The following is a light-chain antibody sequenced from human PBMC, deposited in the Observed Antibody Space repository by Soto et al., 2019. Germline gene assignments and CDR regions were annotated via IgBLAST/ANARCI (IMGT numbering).Light chain of an antibody. V-gene: IGLV2-11*01. Sequence: QSALTQPPSASGSPGQSVTISCTGTSSDVGGYNYVSWYQQHPGKAPKLMIYDVSKRPSGVPGRFSGSKSGNTASLTISGLQAEDEADYYCCSYGGGYTPLVFGGGTKLTVL. CDR1: SSDVGGYNY. J-gene: IGLJ2*01. CDR3: CSYGGGYTPLV. CDR2: DVS.